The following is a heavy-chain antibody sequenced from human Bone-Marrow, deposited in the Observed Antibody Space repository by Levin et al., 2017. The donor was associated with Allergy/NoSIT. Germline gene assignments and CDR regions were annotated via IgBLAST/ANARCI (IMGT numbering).Heavy chain of an antibody. CDR3: ARDRFNDDVLTGYYPYNWFDP. CDR1: GGSISNGDYY. D-gene: IGHD3-9*01. J-gene: IGHJ5*02. V-gene: IGHV4-30-4*01. Sequence: SETLSLTCTVSGGSISNGDYYWIWIRQPPGKGLELIGHIHYSGSSYYNPSLRSRVTISVDTSKNQFSLNLNSVTAADTAMYYCARDRFNDDVLTGYYPYNWFDPWGQGTLVTVSS. CDR2: IHYSGSS.